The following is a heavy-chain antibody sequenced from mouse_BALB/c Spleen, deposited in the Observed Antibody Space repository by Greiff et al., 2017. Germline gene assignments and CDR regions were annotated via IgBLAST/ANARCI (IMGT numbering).Heavy chain of an antibody. CDR1: GFSLTSYG. D-gene: IGHD1-1*01. J-gene: IGHJ2*01. CDR2: IWSGGST. V-gene: IGHV2-2*02. Sequence: VQRVESGPGLVQPSQSLSITCTVSGFSLTSYGVHWVRQSPGKGLEWLGVIWSGGSTDYNAAFISRLSISKDNSKSQVFFKMNSLQANDTAIYYCARNHYYYGSSGVDYWGQGTTLTVSS. CDR3: ARNHYYYGSSGVDY.